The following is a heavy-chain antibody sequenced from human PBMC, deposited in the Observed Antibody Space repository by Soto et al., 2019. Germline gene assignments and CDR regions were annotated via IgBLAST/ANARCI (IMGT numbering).Heavy chain of an antibody. CDR1: GFTFSDYT. J-gene: IGHJ4*02. CDR3: ARDDGDGYYYFDL. V-gene: IGHV3-30-3*01. Sequence: QVQLVESGGGVVQPGRSLRLSCAASGFTFSDYTMHWVRQAPGKELEWVALMSSDGGNTHYTDSVKGRFTISRDNSKNTLYLQMDSLRPEDTTVYYCARDDGDGYYYFDLWGQGTLVTVSS. CDR2: MSSDGGNT. D-gene: IGHD5-12*01.